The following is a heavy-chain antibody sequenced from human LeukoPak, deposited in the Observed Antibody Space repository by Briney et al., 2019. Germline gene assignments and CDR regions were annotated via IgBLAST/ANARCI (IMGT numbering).Heavy chain of an antibody. J-gene: IGHJ4*02. CDR3: ARRANYDFWSGLLY. Sequence: SETLSLTCAAYGGSFSGYYWSWIRQPPGKGLEWIGEINHSGSTNYNPSLKSRVTISVDTSKNQFSLKLSSVTAADTAVYYCARRANYDFWSGLLYWGQGTLVTVSS. V-gene: IGHV4-34*01. CDR2: INHSGST. CDR1: GGSFSGYY. D-gene: IGHD3-3*01.